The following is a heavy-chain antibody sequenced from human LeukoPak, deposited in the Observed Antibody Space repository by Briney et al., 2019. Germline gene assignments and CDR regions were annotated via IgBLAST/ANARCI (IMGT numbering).Heavy chain of an antibody. CDR3: ARDSVTVVITTSPYYYYYMDV. V-gene: IGHV4-4*02. D-gene: IGHD3-22*01. Sequence: SGTLSLTCAVSGGSISSSNWWSWVRQPPGKGLEWIGEIYHSGSTNYNPSLKSRVTISVDKSKNQFSLKLSSVTAADTAVYYCARDSVTVVITTSPYYYYYMDVWGKGTTVTISS. J-gene: IGHJ6*03. CDR1: GGSISSSNW. CDR2: IYHSGST.